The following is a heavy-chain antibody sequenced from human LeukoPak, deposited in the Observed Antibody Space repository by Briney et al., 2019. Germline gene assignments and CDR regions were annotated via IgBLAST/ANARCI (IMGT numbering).Heavy chain of an antibody. D-gene: IGHD2-8*01. CDR1: GFTVSSNY. Sequence: GGSLRLSCAGSGFTVSSNYMSWVRQAPGKGLEWVSVIYPGGTTNYVDSVKGRFTISRDNSKNILFLQTNSLRAEDTAVYYCAGEVYRPWWGQGILVTVSS. CDR2: IYPGGTT. J-gene: IGHJ4*02. V-gene: IGHV3-66*01. CDR3: AGEVYRPW.